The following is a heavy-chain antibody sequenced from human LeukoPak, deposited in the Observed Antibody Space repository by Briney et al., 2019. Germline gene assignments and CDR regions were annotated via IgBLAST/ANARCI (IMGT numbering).Heavy chain of an antibody. V-gene: IGHV3-7*01. CDR3: ARGHTILAY. Sequence: GGSLRLSCAASGLIFSNYWMSWFRQAPGKGLEWVANIKQDGSEKYYVDSVKGRFTISRDNAKNSLYLQMNNLRAEDTAVYYCARGHTILAYWGQGTLVTVSS. CDR1: GLIFSNYW. D-gene: IGHD3-3*01. J-gene: IGHJ4*02. CDR2: IKQDGSEK.